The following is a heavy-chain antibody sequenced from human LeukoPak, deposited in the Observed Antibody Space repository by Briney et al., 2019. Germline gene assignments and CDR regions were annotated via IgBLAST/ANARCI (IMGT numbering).Heavy chain of an antibody. CDR1: GASISSGAYS. CDR3: ARTIAIFGALGYFDY. Sequence: SETLSLTCTVSGASISSGAYSWSWVRQHPGKGLEWIAYIYYSGNTYYNPSLKRRVTISVDTSKNQFSLKLSSVTAADTAVYYCARTIAIFGALGYFDYWGQGTLVTVSS. CDR2: IYYSGNT. V-gene: IGHV4-31*03. J-gene: IGHJ4*02. D-gene: IGHD3-3*01.